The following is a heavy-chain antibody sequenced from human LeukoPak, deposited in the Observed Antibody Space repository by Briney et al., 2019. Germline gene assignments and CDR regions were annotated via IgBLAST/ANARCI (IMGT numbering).Heavy chain of an antibody. V-gene: IGHV4-34*03. J-gene: IGHJ4*02. CDR3: LINDNYYLDY. D-gene: IGHD1-1*01. CDR2: INHSGST. CDR1: GGSFSGYY. Sequence: PSETLSLTCAVYGGSFSGYYWSWIRQPPGKGLEWIGEINHSGSTNYNPSLKSRVTISADTSKNQFSLNLSSVTAADTAVYYCLINDNYYLDYWGQGTLVTVSS.